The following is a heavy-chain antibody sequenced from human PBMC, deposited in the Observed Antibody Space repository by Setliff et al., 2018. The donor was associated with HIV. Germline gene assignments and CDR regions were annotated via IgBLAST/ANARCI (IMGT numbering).Heavy chain of an antibody. D-gene: IGHD2-15*01. J-gene: IGHJ4*02. CDR3: ARGSGRFCSGGRCSAFDY. CDR2: ILYSGDS. CDR1: GGSINSAYY. Sequence: NPSETLSLTCSVSGGSINSAYYWGWIRQSPGVGLQWIGSILYSGDSYYNPALKSRVTISIDTSNNHFSLNLTSVTAADTAVYYCARGSGRFCSGGRCSAFDYWGQGTLVTVSS. V-gene: IGHV4-38-2*02.